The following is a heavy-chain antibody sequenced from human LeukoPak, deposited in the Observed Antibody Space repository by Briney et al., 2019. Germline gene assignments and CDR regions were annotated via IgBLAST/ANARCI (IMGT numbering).Heavy chain of an antibody. CDR3: AKGGYKYDSSGHNYFDH. J-gene: IGHJ4*02. V-gene: IGHV3-7*01. CDR1: GFTFSTST. CDR2: INQHGGDI. Sequence: GGSLRLSCEASGFTFSTSTMHWVRQAPGKGLEWVANINQHGGDIHYVDSVKGRFTISRDNSKNTLFLQMNSLRAEETAVYYCAKGGYKYDSSGHNYFDHWGQGTLVTVSS. D-gene: IGHD3-22*01.